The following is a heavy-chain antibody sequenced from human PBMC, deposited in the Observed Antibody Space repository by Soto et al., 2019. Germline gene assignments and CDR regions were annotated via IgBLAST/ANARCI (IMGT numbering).Heavy chain of an antibody. V-gene: IGHV3-33*01. Sequence: QVQLVESGGGVVQPGRSLRLSCAASGFTFSSYGMHWVRQAPGKGLEWVAVIWYDGSNKYYADSVKGRFTISRDNSKKTLYLKLNSLRAEDTAVYYCASAYCSGGSCYDYGMDVWGQGTTVTVSS. CDR2: IWYDGSNK. J-gene: IGHJ6*02. CDR3: ASAYCSGGSCYDYGMDV. CDR1: GFTFSSYG. D-gene: IGHD2-15*01.